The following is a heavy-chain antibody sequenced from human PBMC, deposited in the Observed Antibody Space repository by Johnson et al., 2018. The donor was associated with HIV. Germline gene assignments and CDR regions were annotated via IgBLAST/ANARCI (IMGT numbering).Heavy chain of an antibody. CDR3: ARDRFPYYDFWSGYYRGAFDI. J-gene: IGHJ3*02. CDR2: IYSGGST. Sequence: VQLVESGGGSVQPGGSLRLSCAASGFTFSSNYMSWVRQAPGTGLEWVSVIYSGGSTYYADSVTGRFTISRDTPKNTLYLQMNSLRAEDTAVYYCARDRFPYYDFWSGYYRGAFDIWGQGTMVTVSS. V-gene: IGHV3-66*02. D-gene: IGHD3-3*01. CDR1: GFTFSSNY.